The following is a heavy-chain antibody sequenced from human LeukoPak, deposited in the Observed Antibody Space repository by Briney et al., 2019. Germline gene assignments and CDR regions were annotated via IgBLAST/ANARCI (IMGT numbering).Heavy chain of an antibody. J-gene: IGHJ4*02. Sequence: SETLSLTCTVSGGSISSYYWSWIRQPAGKGLEWIGRFYVSGSTDYNPSLKSRVTMSVDTSKNQFSLKLSSVTAADTAVYYCATSYCGGDCSFDYWGQGTLVTVSS. D-gene: IGHD2-21*02. CDR3: ATSYCGGDCSFDY. CDR1: GGSISSYY. CDR2: FYVSGST. V-gene: IGHV4-4*07.